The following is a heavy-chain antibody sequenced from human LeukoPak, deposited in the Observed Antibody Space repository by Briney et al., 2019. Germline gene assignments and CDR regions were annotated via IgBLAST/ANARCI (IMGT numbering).Heavy chain of an antibody. J-gene: IGHJ4*02. CDR2: ISSSGSTI. Sequence: SGGSLRLSCAASGFTVSSNYMSWIRQAPGKGLEWVSYISSSGSTIYYADSVKGRFTISRDNAKNSLYLQMNSLRAEDTAVYYCARANTSGGFDYWGQGTLVTVSS. V-gene: IGHV3-11*01. CDR3: ARANTSGGFDY. D-gene: IGHD3-16*01. CDR1: GFTVSSNY.